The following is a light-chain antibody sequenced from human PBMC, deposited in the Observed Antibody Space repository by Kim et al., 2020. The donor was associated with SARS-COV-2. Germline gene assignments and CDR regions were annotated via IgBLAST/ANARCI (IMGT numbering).Light chain of an antibody. CDR2: DVS. J-gene: IGLJ1*01. V-gene: IGLV2-14*03. CDR3: SSYTSSSTFYV. Sequence: QSITISCTGTSSDVGGYNYVSWYQQHPGKAPKLMIYDVSNRPSGVSNRFSGSKSVNTASLTISGLQAEDEADYYCSSYTSSSTFYVFGTGTKVTVL. CDR1: SSDVGGYNY.